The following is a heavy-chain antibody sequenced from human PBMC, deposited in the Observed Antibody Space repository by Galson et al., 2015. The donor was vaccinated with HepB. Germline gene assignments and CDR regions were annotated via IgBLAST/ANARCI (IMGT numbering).Heavy chain of an antibody. V-gene: IGHV3-21*01. J-gene: IGHJ5*02. D-gene: IGHD2-21*01. Sequence: SLRLSCAASGFTFSSYSMNWVRQAPGKGLEWVSSISSSSSYIYYADSVKGRFTISRDNAKNSLYLQMNSLRAEDTAVYYCARDLHVAHPADWFDPWGQGTLVTVSS. CDR2: ISSSSSYI. CDR3: ARDLHVAHPADWFDP. CDR1: GFTFSSYS.